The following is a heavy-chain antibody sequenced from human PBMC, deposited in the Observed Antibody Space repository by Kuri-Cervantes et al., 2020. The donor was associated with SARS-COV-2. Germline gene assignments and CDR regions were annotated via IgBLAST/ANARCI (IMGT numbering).Heavy chain of an antibody. CDR1: GGTFSSCA. CDR3: ARSPIVVVPAVARTEYFQH. Sequence: SVKVSCKASGGTFSSCAISWVRQAPGQGLEWMGGIIPTFGTANYAQKFQGRVTITTDESTSTAYMELSSLRSEDTAVYYCARSPIVVVPAVARTEYFQHWGQGTLVTVSS. D-gene: IGHD2-2*01. CDR2: IIPTFGTA. J-gene: IGHJ1*01. V-gene: IGHV1-69*05.